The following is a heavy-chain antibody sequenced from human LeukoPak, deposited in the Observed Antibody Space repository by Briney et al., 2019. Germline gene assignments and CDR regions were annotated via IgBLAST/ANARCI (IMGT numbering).Heavy chain of an antibody. D-gene: IGHD3-16*01. CDR3: ARESRGVGDDY. V-gene: IGHV3-66*01. CDR2: IYSGGST. CDR1: GFTVSSNY. Sequence: GGSLRLSCAASGFTVSSNYMSWVRQTPGKGLEWVSVIYSGGSTYYADSVKGRFTISRDNSKNTLYLQMNSLRAEDTAVYYCARESRGVGDDYWGQGTLVTVSS. J-gene: IGHJ4*02.